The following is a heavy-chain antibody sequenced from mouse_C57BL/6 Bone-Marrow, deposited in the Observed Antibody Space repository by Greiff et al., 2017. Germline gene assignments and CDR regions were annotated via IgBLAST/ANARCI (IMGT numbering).Heavy chain of an antibody. Sequence: EVQLQQSVAELVRPGASVKLSCTASGFNIKNTYMHWVKQRPEQGLEWIGRIDPANGNTKYAPKFQGTATITADTSSNTAYLQLSSLTSEDTAIYYCGVDYYGSSPTPFADWGQGTLVTVSA. CDR1: GFNIKNTY. CDR2: IDPANGNT. J-gene: IGHJ3*01. CDR3: GVDYYGSSPTPFAD. V-gene: IGHV14-3*01. D-gene: IGHD1-1*01.